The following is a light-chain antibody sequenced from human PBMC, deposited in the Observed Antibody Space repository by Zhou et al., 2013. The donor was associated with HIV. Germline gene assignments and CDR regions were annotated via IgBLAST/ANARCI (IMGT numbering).Light chain of an antibody. CDR1: QGIRND. CDR2: AAS. J-gene: IGKJ4*01. V-gene: IGKV1-6*01. Sequence: IQMTQSPSSLSASVGDRVTITCRASQGIRNDLGWYQHKPGKAPKRLISAASSLQSGVPSRFSGRGSGTDFTLTINSLQPEDCATYYCQQGDTLPITFGGGTKVEIK. CDR3: QQGDTLPIT.